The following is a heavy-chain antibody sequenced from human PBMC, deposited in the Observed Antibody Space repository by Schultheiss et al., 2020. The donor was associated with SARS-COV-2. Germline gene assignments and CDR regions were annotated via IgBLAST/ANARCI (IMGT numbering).Heavy chain of an antibody. CDR3: AKDILGWGYSYVERGMDV. CDR2: IKQDGSEK. V-gene: IGHV3-7*03. J-gene: IGHJ6*02. D-gene: IGHD5-18*01. Sequence: GESLKISCAASGFTFSSYWMSWVRQAPGKGLEWVANIKQDGSEKYYADSVKGRFTISRDNAKNSLYLQMNSLRAEDTALYYCAKDILGWGYSYVERGMDVWGQGTTVTVSS. CDR1: GFTFSSYW.